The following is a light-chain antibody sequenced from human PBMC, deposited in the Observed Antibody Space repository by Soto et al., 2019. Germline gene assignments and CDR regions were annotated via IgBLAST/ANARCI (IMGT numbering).Light chain of an antibody. CDR2: DAS. CDR1: QSVSSY. J-gene: IGKJ2*01. Sequence: EIVLTQSPATLSLSPGERATLSCRASQSVSSYLAWYQQKPGQAPRLLIYDASNRSSGIPARFSGGGSGTDFTLTIGSLDPEDFAVHYGHQAFNWPLFTFGQGTKLESK. CDR3: HQAFNWPLFT. V-gene: IGKV3-11*01.